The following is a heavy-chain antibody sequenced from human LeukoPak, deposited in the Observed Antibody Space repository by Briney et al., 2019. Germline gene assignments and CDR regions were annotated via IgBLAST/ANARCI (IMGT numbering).Heavy chain of an antibody. Sequence: ASVKVSCKASGYTFTGYFMHWVRQAPGQVLEWMGWINPNTAGTNFAQKFQGRVTMTRDTSITTAYMEVSSLRSDDTAVYYCARGGSPIYYYYMDVWGKGTTVTISS. CDR1: GYTFTGYF. J-gene: IGHJ6*03. D-gene: IGHD2-2*01. CDR3: ARGGSPIYYYYMDV. V-gene: IGHV1-2*02. CDR2: INPNTAGT.